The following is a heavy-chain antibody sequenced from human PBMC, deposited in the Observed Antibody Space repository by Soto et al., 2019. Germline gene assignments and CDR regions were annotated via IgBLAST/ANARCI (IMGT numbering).Heavy chain of an antibody. D-gene: IGHD4-17*01. J-gene: IGHJ4*02. Sequence: SETLSLTCTVSGGSISSYYWSWIRQPPGKGLEWIGYIYYSGSTNYNPSLKSRVTISVDTSKNQFSLKLSSVTAADTAVYYCARVSYGDYVLDYWGQGTLVTVSS. CDR3: ARVSYGDYVLDY. CDR1: GGSISSYY. V-gene: IGHV4-59*01. CDR2: IYYSGST.